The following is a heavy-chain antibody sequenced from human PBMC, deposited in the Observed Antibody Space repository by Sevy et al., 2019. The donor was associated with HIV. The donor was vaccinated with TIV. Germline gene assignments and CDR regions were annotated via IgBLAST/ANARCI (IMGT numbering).Heavy chain of an antibody. CDR2: ISSSSSNI. CDR3: AREGFQQLDQYFQH. CDR1: GFTFSSYS. Sequence: GGSLRLSCAASGFTFSSYSMNWVRQAPGKGLEWVSSISSSSSNIYYADSVKGRFTISRDNAKNSPYLQMNSLRAEDTAVYYCAREGFQQLDQYFQHWGQGTLVTVSS. J-gene: IGHJ1*01. D-gene: IGHD6-13*01. V-gene: IGHV3-21*01.